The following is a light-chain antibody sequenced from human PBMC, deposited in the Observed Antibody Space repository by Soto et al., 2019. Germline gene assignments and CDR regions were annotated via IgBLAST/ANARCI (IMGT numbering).Light chain of an antibody. Sequence: QSVLTQPASVSGSPGQSITISCTGTSSDIDDYDYVSWYQHLPGKAPKLLIFDVTHRPSGVSDRFSGSKSGNTASLTISGVRPEDEADYYCCSYTDIALDVVFGGGTKVTVL. CDR2: DVT. CDR1: SSDIDDYDY. J-gene: IGLJ2*01. CDR3: CSYTDIALDVV. V-gene: IGLV2-14*01.